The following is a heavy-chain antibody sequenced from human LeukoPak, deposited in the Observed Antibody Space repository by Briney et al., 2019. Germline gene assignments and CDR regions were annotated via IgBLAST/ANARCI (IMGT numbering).Heavy chain of an antibody. CDR2: ISSSRGTI. D-gene: IGHD3-16*01. J-gene: IGHJ4*02. CDR3: ARDTGEPFDY. Sequence: PSETLSLTCAASGFTFSSYSMNWVRQAPGKGLEWVSYISSSRGTIYYADSVKGRFTISRDNAKNSLYLQMNSLRAEDTAIYYCARDTGEPFDYWGQGTLVTVSS. CDR1: GFTFSSYS. V-gene: IGHV3-48*01.